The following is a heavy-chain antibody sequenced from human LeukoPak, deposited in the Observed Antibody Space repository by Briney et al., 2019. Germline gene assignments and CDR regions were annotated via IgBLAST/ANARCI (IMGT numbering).Heavy chain of an antibody. J-gene: IGHJ4*02. CDR2: VKYDGSTR. D-gene: IGHD3-9*01. CDR1: GFTFSAYW. CDR3: ARDLDRLLFDY. V-gene: IGHV3-74*01. Sequence: GGSLRLSCAASGFTFSAYWMHWVRQAPGKGLVWVSRVKYDGSTRTYADSVKGRFTISRDNAKNILYLQMNSLRVEDTAVYYCARDLDRLLFDYWGQGTLVTVSS.